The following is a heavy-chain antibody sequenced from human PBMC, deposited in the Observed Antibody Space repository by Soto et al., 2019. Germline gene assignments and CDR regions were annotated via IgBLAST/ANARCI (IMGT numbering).Heavy chain of an antibody. V-gene: IGHV4-30-4*01. CDR1: GGSISSGDYC. Sequence: QVQLQESGPGLVKPSQTLSLTCTVSGGSISSGDYCWGWIRQPPGKGLEWIGNIYCDGSTYYNPSLKSRLITSGDTPKNQFSLKLSSVTAADTAVYYCARVGSQHSYWFDTWGQGTLVTVSS. CDR2: IYCDGST. J-gene: IGHJ5*02. CDR3: ARVGSQHSYWFDT. D-gene: IGHD2-21*01.